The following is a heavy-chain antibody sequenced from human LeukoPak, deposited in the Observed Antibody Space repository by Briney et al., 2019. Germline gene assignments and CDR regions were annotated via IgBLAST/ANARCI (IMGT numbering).Heavy chain of an antibody. CDR3: ARVLVRGAYNWFDP. Sequence: SETLSLTCTVSGGSISSGGYSWSWIRQPPGKGLEWIGYTYHSGSTYYNPSLKSRVTISVDRSKNQFSLKLSSVTAADTAVYYCARVLVRGAYNWFDPWGQGTLVTVSS. J-gene: IGHJ5*02. V-gene: IGHV4-30-2*01. CDR2: TYHSGST. CDR1: GGSISSGGYS. D-gene: IGHD3-10*01.